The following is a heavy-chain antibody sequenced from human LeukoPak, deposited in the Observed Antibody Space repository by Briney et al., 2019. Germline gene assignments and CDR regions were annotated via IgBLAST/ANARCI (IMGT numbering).Heavy chain of an antibody. Sequence: GGSLRLSCAASGFTFGTYAMTWVRQAPGKGLEWLSYISNTGSTVFYADSVMGRFTVSRDNAKRSLYLQIKSLRDDDTAVYHCALGTINKDYYFGMDVWGQGTTVTVSS. J-gene: IGHJ6*02. CDR2: ISNTGSTV. V-gene: IGHV3-48*02. CDR1: GFTFGTYA. CDR3: ALGTINKDYYFGMDV. D-gene: IGHD2-8*01.